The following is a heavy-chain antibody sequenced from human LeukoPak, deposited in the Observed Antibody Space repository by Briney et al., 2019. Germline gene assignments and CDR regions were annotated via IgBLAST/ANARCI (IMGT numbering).Heavy chain of an antibody. CDR1: GYSFTSYW. Sequence: GESLKISCKGSGYSFTSYWIGWVRQMPGKGLEWMGIIYPGDSDTRYSPSFQGLVTISADKSISTAYLQWSSLKASDTSIYYCARQYCTSTTCYHREFDPWGQGTLVTVSS. J-gene: IGHJ5*02. CDR3: ARQYCTSTTCYHREFDP. D-gene: IGHD2-2*01. V-gene: IGHV5-51*01. CDR2: IYPGDSDT.